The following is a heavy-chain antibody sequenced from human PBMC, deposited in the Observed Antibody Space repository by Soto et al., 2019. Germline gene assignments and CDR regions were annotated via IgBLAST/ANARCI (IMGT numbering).Heavy chain of an antibody. V-gene: IGHV1-3*01. D-gene: IGHD2-21*01. Sequence: ASVKVSCKASGYTFTSYAMHWVRQAPGQRLEWMGWINAGNGNTKYSQKFQGRVTITRDTSASTAYMELSSLKASDTAMYYCARRIRGQEEDYFDYWGQGTLVTVSS. CDR1: GYTFTSYA. CDR2: INAGNGNT. CDR3: ARRIRGQEEDYFDY. J-gene: IGHJ4*02.